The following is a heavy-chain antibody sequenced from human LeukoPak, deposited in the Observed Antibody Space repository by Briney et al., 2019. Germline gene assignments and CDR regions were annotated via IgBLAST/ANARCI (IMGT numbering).Heavy chain of an antibody. CDR2: IGSNSRRM. J-gene: IGHJ3*02. D-gene: IGHD2/OR15-2a*01. V-gene: IGHV3-21*01. CDR1: GFTFSSSS. Sequence: KPGGSLTLSCVASGFTFSSSSMNWVRRAPGKGLEWLSSIGSNSRRMNYADSAKGRFTISRDNAKNSLYLQMNSLRAEDTAVYYCARGIVLAASDIWGQGTMVTVSS. CDR3: ARGIVLAASDI.